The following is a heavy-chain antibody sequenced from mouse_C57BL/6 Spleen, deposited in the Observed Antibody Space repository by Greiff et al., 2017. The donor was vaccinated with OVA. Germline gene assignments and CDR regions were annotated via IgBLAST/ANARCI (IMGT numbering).Heavy chain of an antibody. V-gene: IGHV1-26*01. CDR1: GYTFTDYY. CDR2: INPNNGGT. D-gene: IGHD1-1*01. CDR3: ARYYYGSSSWFAY. J-gene: IGHJ3*01. Sequence: EVQLQQSGPELVKPGASVKISCKASGYTFTDYYMNWVKQSHGKSLEWIGDINPNNGGTCYNQKFKGKATLTVDKSSSTAYMELRSLTSEDSAVYYCARYYYGSSSWFAYWGQGTLVTVSA.